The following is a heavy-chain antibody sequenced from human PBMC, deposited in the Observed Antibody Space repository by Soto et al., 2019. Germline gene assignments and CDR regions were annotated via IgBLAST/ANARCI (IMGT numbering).Heavy chain of an antibody. CDR1: GFTFSSYG. CDR3: ARDAAPGIAVAGTYYYYGMDV. J-gene: IGHJ6*02. D-gene: IGHD6-19*01. Sequence: GGSLRLSCAASGFTFSSYGMHWVRQAPGKGLEWVAVIWYDGSNKYYADSVKGRFTISRDNSKNTLYLQMNSLRAEDTAVYYCARDAAPGIAVAGTYYYYGMDVWGQGATVTVSS. V-gene: IGHV3-33*08. CDR2: IWYDGSNK.